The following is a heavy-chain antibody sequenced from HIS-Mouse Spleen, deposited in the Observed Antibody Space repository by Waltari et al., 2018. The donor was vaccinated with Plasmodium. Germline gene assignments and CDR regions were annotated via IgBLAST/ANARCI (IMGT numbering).Heavy chain of an antibody. Sequence: QITLKEFGPTLANPTQPLTLTCSSAGFSLRTCGLGVCWIRQPPGKALEWLALIYWDDDERYSPSLKTRLTSTKDTSKNQVVLTMTSMEPVDTATYYCAHRLCWGSAFDIWGQGTMVTVSS. V-gene: IGHV2-5*02. J-gene: IGHJ3*02. CDR3: AHRLCWGSAFDI. CDR1: GFSLRTCGLG. D-gene: IGHD3-16*01. CDR2: IYWDDDE.